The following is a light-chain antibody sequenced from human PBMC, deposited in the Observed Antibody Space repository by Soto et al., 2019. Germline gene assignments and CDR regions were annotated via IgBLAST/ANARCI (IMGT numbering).Light chain of an antibody. CDR1: SGDVGGYNY. J-gene: IGLJ1*01. CDR2: AVT. CDR3: CSYTGASTYV. Sequence: QCALTQPASVSGSPGQSVTISCAGTSGDVGGYNYVSWYQQHPGKAPKLMIHAVTNRPSGVSNRFSGSKSGNTASLTISSLQAEDEADYYCCSYTGASTYVFGTGTKVTVL. V-gene: IGLV2-14*01.